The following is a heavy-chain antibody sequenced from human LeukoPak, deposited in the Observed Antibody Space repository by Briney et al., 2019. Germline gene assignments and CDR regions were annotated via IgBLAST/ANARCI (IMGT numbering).Heavy chain of an antibody. J-gene: IGHJ4*02. CDR3: ARRKKIAARPPYYFDY. V-gene: IGHV1-18*01. D-gene: IGHD6-6*01. CDR1: GYTFTSYG. CDR2: ISAYNGNT. Sequence: GASVKVSCKASGYTFTSYGISWVRQAPGQGLEWMGWISAYNGNTNYAQKLQGRVTMTTDTSTSTVYMELRSLRSDDTAVYYCARRKKIAARPPYYFDYWGQGTLVTVSS.